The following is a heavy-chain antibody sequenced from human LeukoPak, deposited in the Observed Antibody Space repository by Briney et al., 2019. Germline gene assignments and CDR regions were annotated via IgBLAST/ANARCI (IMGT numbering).Heavy chain of an antibody. J-gene: IGHJ3*02. Sequence: GGSLRLSCAASGFTFDDYAMHWVRQAPGKGLEWVSGISWNSGSIGYADSVKGRFTISRDNAKNSLYLQMNSLRAEDTALYYCAKSLSPIAVAGPGAFDIWGQGTMVTVSS. D-gene: IGHD6-19*01. CDR3: AKSLSPIAVAGPGAFDI. CDR1: GFTFDDYA. V-gene: IGHV3-9*01. CDR2: ISWNSGSI.